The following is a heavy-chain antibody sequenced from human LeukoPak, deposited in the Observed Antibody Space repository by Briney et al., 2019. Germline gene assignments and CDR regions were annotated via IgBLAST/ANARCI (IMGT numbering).Heavy chain of an antibody. CDR3: AKDKDIVVVPAAKAPFDY. Sequence: GGSLRLSCAASGFTFSSYAMSWVRQAPGKGLEWVSAISGSGGSTYYADSVKGRFTISRDNSKNTLYLQMNSLRAEDTAVYYCAKDKDIVVVPAAKAPFDYWGQGTLVTVSS. CDR1: GFTFSSYA. D-gene: IGHD2-2*01. CDR2: ISGSGGST. V-gene: IGHV3-23*01. J-gene: IGHJ4*02.